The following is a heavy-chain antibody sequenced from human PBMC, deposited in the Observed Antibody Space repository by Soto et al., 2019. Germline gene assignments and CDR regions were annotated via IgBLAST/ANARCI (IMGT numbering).Heavy chain of an antibody. J-gene: IGHJ6*02. CDR1: GYTFTGYY. Sequence: ASVKVSCKASGYTFTGYYMHWVRQAPGQGLEWMGWISPNSGGTNYAQKFQGRVTMTRDTSNSTAYMELSRLRSEDTAVYDWARVVVVPDDHYDYYGMDVWGQGTKVTVSS. D-gene: IGHD2-2*01. CDR2: ISPNSGGT. V-gene: IGHV1-2*02. CDR3: ARVVVVPDDHYDYYGMDV.